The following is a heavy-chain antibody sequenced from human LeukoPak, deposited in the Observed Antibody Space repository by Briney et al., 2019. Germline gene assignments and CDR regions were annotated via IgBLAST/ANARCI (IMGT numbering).Heavy chain of an antibody. V-gene: IGHV4-39*01. CDR3: ARQRLAVAGTWYFDL. Sequence: SETLSLTCTVSGGSISSSSYYWGWIRQPPGKGLEWIGSIYYSRSTYYNPSLKSRVTISVDTSKNQFSLKLSSVTAADTAVYYCARQRLAVAGTWYFDLWGRGTLVTVSS. CDR1: GGSISSSSYY. D-gene: IGHD6-19*01. J-gene: IGHJ2*01. CDR2: IYYSRST.